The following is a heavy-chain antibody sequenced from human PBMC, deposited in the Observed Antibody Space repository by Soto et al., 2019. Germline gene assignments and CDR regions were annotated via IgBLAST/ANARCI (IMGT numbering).Heavy chain of an antibody. D-gene: IGHD6-19*01. CDR2: IYSGGST. CDR3: ARELKASLNSSGWYIDY. J-gene: IGHJ4*02. CDR1: GFTVSSNY. Sequence: GGSLRLSCAASGFTVSSNYMSWVRQAPGKGLEWVSVIYSGGSTYYADSVKGRFTISRDNSKNTLYLQMNSLRAEDTAVYYCARELKASLNSSGWYIDYWGQGTLVTVSS. V-gene: IGHV3-53*01.